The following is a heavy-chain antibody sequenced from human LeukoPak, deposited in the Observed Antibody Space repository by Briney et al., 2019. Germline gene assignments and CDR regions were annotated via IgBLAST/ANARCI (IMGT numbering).Heavy chain of an antibody. Sequence: RPSETLSLTCAVYGGSFSGYYWSWIRQPPGKGLEWIGEINHSGSTNYNPSLKSRVTISVDTSKNHFSLKMSSVTAADTAVYYCARTPHYDSSGYYPKGFDYWGQGTLVTVSS. J-gene: IGHJ4*02. D-gene: IGHD3-22*01. V-gene: IGHV4-34*01. CDR3: ARTPHYDSSGYYPKGFDY. CDR2: INHSGST. CDR1: GGSFSGYY.